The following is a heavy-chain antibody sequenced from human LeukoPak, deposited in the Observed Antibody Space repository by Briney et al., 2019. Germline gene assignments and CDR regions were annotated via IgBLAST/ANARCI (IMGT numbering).Heavy chain of an antibody. CDR3: ARVLLWFGEFTAPFDY. D-gene: IGHD3-10*01. J-gene: IGHJ4*02. CDR2: IKQDGSEI. CDR1: GFTFSNYW. Sequence: GGSLRLSCAASGFTFSNYWMSWGRQAPGKGLEWVANIKQDGSEIYYVDSVKGGFSISRDNAKNSLYLQMNSLRAEDTAVYYCARVLLWFGEFTAPFDYWGQGSWVTVSS. V-gene: IGHV3-7*01.